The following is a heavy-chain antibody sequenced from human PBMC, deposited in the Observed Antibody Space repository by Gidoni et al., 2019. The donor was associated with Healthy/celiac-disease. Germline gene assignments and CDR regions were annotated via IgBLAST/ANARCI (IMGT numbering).Heavy chain of an antibody. V-gene: IGHV3-33*01. CDR1: GFTFSSYG. CDR2: IWYDGSNK. J-gene: IGHJ4*02. Sequence: QVQLVESGGGVVQPGRSLRLSCAASGFTFSSYGMHWVRQAPGQGLEWVAVIWYDGSNKYYADSVKGRFTISRDNSKNTLYLQMNSLRAEDTAVYYCARDPSSGYYPREYYFDYWGQGTLVTVSS. CDR3: ARDPSSGYYPREYYFDY. D-gene: IGHD3-22*01.